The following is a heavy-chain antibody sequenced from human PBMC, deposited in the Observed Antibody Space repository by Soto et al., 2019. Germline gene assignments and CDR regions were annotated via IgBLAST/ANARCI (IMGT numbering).Heavy chain of an antibody. CDR2: IIPIFGTA. D-gene: IGHD3-3*01. Sequence: SVKVSCKASGGTFSSYAISWVRQAPGQGLEWMGGIIPIFGTANYAQKFQGRATITADKSTSTAYMELSSLRSEDTAVYYCARDPDYDFWSGYSDGMDVWGQGTTVTVSS. V-gene: IGHV1-69*06. CDR1: GGTFSSYA. J-gene: IGHJ6*02. CDR3: ARDPDYDFWSGYSDGMDV.